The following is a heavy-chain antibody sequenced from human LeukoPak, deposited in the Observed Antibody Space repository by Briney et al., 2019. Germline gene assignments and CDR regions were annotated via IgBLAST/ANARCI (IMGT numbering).Heavy chain of an antibody. CDR3: ARDLPAGMAARPPYQLDY. D-gene: IGHD6-6*01. J-gene: IGHJ4*02. Sequence: GASVTVSCKASGYTFTSYGISWVRQAPGQGLEWMGWISANDGNTDYPQKFQGRVTLTTETSTSTVYMELRSLKSDDTAVYYCARDLPAGMAARPPYQLDYWGQGTRVTVSS. CDR2: ISANDGNT. V-gene: IGHV1-18*01. CDR1: GYTFTSYG.